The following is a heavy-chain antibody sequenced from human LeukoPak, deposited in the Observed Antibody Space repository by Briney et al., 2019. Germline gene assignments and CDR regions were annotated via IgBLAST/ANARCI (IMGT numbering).Heavy chain of an antibody. CDR3: ASSSYGDYTFDY. CDR2: IYSGGST. CDR1: GFTVSSNY. D-gene: IGHD4-17*01. Sequence: GGSLRLSCAASGFTVSSNYMSWVRQAPGKGLEWVSVIYSGGSTYYADSVKGRFTISRENSKNTLYLQMNSLRAEDTAVYYCASSSYGDYTFDYWGQGTLVTVSS. V-gene: IGHV3-53*01. J-gene: IGHJ4*02.